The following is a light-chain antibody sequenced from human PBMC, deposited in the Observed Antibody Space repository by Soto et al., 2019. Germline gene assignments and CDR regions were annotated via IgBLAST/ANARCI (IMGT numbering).Light chain of an antibody. CDR1: SSNIGSNT. Sequence: QSVLTQPPSSSGTPGQRVTISCSGSSSNIGSNTVNWYQQLPGTAPKLLIYSNNQRPSGVPGRFSGSKSGTSASLAISGFQSEDEADYYCAAWDDSLNGYVFGTGTKVTVL. J-gene: IGLJ1*01. CDR3: AAWDDSLNGYV. CDR2: SNN. V-gene: IGLV1-44*01.